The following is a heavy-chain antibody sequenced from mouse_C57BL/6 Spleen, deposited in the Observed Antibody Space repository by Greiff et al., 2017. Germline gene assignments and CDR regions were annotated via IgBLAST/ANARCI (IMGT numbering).Heavy chain of an antibody. J-gene: IGHJ4*01. CDR1: GYTFTSYW. Sequence: QVQLQQPGAELVKPGASVKLSCKASGYTFTSYWMHWVKQRPGRGLEWIGRIDPNSGGTKYNEKFKSKATLTVDKPSSTAYMQLSSLTSEDSAVYYCARYYDYDPPYAMDYWGQGTSVTVSS. CDR3: ARYYDYDPPYAMDY. D-gene: IGHD2-4*01. V-gene: IGHV1-72*01. CDR2: IDPNSGGT.